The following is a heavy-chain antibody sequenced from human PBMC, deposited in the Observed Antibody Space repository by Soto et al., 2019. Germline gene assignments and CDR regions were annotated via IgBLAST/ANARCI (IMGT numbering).Heavy chain of an antibody. CDR1: VFTFSIYG. Sequence: PGGSLRLSCAASVFTFSIYGMPWVRQAPGKGLEWVAVISYDGSNKYYADSVKGRFTISRDNSKNTLYLQMNSLRAEDTAVYYCAKYGGNAGDDYYGMDVWGHGTTVTVSS. V-gene: IGHV3-30*18. CDR2: ISYDGSNK. J-gene: IGHJ6*01. CDR3: AKYGGNAGDDYYGMDV. D-gene: IGHD2-15*01.